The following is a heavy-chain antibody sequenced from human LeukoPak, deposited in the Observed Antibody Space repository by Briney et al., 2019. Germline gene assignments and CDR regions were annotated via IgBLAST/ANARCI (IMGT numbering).Heavy chain of an antibody. D-gene: IGHD5-18*01. CDR2: IYTSGST. Sequence: PSETLSFTCTVSGGSITTYYWSWIRQPAGKGLEWIGRIYTSGSTNYNPSLKSRVTISEDTSKNQFSLKLSSVTAADTAVYYCARGRYNYALEDYFDYWGQGTLVTVSS. CDR3: ARGRYNYALEDYFDY. CDR1: GGSITTYY. J-gene: IGHJ4*02. V-gene: IGHV4-4*07.